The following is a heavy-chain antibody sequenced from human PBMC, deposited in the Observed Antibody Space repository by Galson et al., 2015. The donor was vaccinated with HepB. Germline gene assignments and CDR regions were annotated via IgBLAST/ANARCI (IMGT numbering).Heavy chain of an antibody. Sequence: SVKVSCKASGYTFTGYYMHWVRQAPGQGLEWMGWINPNSGGTNYAQKFQGRVTMTRDTSISTAYMELSRLRSDDTAVYYCARDLFTMVRGVQQGHWGQGTLVTVSS. CDR1: GYTFTGYY. V-gene: IGHV1-2*02. CDR2: INPNSGGT. J-gene: IGHJ4*02. CDR3: ARDLFTMVRGVQQGH. D-gene: IGHD3-10*01.